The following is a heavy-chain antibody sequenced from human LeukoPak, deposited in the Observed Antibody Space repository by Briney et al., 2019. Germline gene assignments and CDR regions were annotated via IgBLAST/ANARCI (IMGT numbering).Heavy chain of an antibody. J-gene: IGHJ5*02. CDR1: GFTFSKAW. V-gene: IGHV3-15*01. D-gene: IGHD4-23*01. Sequence: KPGGSLRLSCAASGFTFSKAWMSWVRQAPGKGLEWVGRIKSKTDGGTTEYAAPVKGRSTISRDDSKDTLYLQMNSLKIEDTAVYHCTTDGDGGNDHWGHGTLVTVSS. CDR2: IKSKTDGGTT. CDR3: TTDGDGGNDH.